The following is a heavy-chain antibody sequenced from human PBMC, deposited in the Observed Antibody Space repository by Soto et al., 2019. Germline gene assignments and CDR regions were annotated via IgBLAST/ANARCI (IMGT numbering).Heavy chain of an antibody. J-gene: IGHJ5*02. CDR3: SSRVTDAPS. D-gene: IGHD3-10*01. Sequence: SETLSLTCAVSGASISSGWWTWVRQPPGKGLEWIGETLYSGRTNYDSSLNSRVTISIDKSKKQFSLNLSSVTAADTAVYYCSSRVTDAPSWGQGTLVTGSS. CDR1: GASISSGW. CDR2: TLYSGRT. V-gene: IGHV4-4*02.